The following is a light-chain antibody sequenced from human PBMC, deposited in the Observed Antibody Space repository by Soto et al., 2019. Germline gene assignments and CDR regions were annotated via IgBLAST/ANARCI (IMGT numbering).Light chain of an antibody. CDR2: DAS. CDR3: QQYENLPS. J-gene: IGKJ3*01. CDR1: QDISNF. Sequence: DIQMPQSPSSPSASVGDRVTITCKASQDISNFLNWYQQKPGKASKLLIYDASNLETGVPSRFSGSGSGTDFSFTISSLQPEDIATYFCQQYENLPSFGPGTKVDIK. V-gene: IGKV1-33*01.